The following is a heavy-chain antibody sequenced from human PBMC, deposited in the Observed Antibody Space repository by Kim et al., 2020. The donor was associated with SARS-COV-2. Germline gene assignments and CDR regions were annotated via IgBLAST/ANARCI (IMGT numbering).Heavy chain of an antibody. Sequence: GGSLRLSCAASGFTFSNAWMSWVRQAPGKGLEWVGRIKSKTDGGTTDYAAPVKGRFTISRDDSKNTLYLQMNSLKTEDTAVYYCTTEGDMLTSDYYYYGMDVWGQGTTVTVSS. D-gene: IGHD3-9*01. V-gene: IGHV3-15*01. J-gene: IGHJ6*02. CDR1: GFTFSNAW. CDR3: TTEGDMLTSDYYYYGMDV. CDR2: IKSKTDGGTT.